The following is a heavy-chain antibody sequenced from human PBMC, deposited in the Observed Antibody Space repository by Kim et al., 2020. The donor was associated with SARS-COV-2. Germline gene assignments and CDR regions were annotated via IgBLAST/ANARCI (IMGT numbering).Heavy chain of an antibody. D-gene: IGHD4-17*01. V-gene: IGHV4-34*01. Sequence: SETLSLTCAVSGGSISSYYWSWIRQPPGKGLEWIGEINYSGSTNYNPSLKSRVTISVDTSKNQFSLKLSSVTAADTAVYYCARAGFAMATVSRVFAYW. CDR3: ARAGFAMATVSRVFAY. J-gene: IGHJ4*01. CDR1: GGSISSYY. CDR2: INYSGST.